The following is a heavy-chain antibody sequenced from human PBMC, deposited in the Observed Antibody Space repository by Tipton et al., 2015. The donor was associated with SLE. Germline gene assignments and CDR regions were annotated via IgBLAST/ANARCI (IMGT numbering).Heavy chain of an antibody. Sequence: LSLTCNVSGGSISSHYWSWIRQPPGKALEWIGYIYTSGSTNYNPSLKSRVTISVDTSKNQFSLELSSVTAADTAAYYCARDYSSGYFDYWGQSTLVTVSS. V-gene: IGHV4-4*08. D-gene: IGHD6-19*01. CDR3: ARDYSSGYFDY. J-gene: IGHJ4*02. CDR2: IYTSGST. CDR1: GGSISSHY.